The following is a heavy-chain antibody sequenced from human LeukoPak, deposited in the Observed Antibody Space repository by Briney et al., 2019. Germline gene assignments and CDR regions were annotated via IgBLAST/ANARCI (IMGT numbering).Heavy chain of an antibody. V-gene: IGHV1-69*05. Sequence: LVNVFCKASGGSFSSNAISWVRQATGQGLEWMGGIIPIFGTANYAQKFQGRVTITTDESTSTAYMELSSLRSEDTAVYYCARGSRGGSSSFDYWGQGTLVTVSS. J-gene: IGHJ4*02. CDR1: GGSFSSNA. CDR2: IIPIFGTA. D-gene: IGHD6-6*01. CDR3: ARGSRGGSSSFDY.